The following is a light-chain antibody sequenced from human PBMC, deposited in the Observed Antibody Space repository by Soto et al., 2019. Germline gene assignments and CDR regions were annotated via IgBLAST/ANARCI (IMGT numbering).Light chain of an antibody. CDR1: QSVLYSSNNKNF. CDR3: QQYYSSPWT. J-gene: IGKJ1*01. V-gene: IGKV4-1*01. Sequence: DIVMTQSPDSLAVSLGERATINCKSSQSVLYSSNNKNFLAWYQQKPGQPPKLLIYWASTRESGVPDRFSGSGSGTDFTLTISSLQAEDVAVYYCQQYYSSPWTFGQGTKVENK. CDR2: WAS.